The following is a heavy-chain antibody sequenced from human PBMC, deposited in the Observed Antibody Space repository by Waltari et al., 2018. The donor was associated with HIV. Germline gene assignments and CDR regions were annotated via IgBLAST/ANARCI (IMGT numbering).Heavy chain of an antibody. V-gene: IGHV4-38-2*02. CDR2: IHFSGTT. D-gene: IGHD6-19*01. Sequence: QVQLQESGPGLVKPSETLSLTCGVSGSSISSGYYWGWIRQPPGKGLEWIGRIHFSGTTYYNPSLKSRVTMSVDTSKNQFSLRLSSVTAADTAVYYCARDRGTVAGNLDYWGQGALVTVSS. J-gene: IGHJ4*02. CDR1: GSSISSGYY. CDR3: ARDRGTVAGNLDY.